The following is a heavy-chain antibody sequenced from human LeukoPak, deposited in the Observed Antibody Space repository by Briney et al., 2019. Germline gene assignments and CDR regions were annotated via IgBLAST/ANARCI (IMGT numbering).Heavy chain of an antibody. CDR2: INSISTYI. V-gene: IGHV3-21*01. CDR3: ARDIADTGAIDAFDL. D-gene: IGHD5-18*01. CDR1: GFTFSSSS. J-gene: IGHJ3*01. Sequence: GGSLRLSCVASGFTFSSSSMNWVRQAPGKGLEWVSSINSISTYIYYADSLRGRFTISRDNAGNSLYLQMNSLRAEDTAVYYCARDIADTGAIDAFDLWGQGTMVTVSS.